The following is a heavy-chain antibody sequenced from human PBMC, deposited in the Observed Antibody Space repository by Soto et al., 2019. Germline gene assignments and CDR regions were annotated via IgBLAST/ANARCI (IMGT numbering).Heavy chain of an antibody. Sequence: GSLRLSCAASGFTFSSNVMSWVRQAPGKGLEWVSSINNIGDNTYYADSVKGRFTISRDNSKNTVYLQMSSLGAEDTAVYYCAIPATMTIHYWGQGTLVTVSS. V-gene: IGHV3-23*01. CDR2: INNIGDNT. J-gene: IGHJ4*02. D-gene: IGHD4-17*01. CDR1: GFTFSSNV. CDR3: AIPATMTIHY.